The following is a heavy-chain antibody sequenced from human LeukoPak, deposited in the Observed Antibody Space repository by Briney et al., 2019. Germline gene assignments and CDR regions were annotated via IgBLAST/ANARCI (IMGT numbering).Heavy chain of an antibody. D-gene: IGHD3-22*01. CDR1: GYTFTGYY. Sequence: GASVKVSCKASGYTFTGYYMHWVRQAPGQGLEWMGWINPNSGGTNYAQKFQGRVTMTRDTSISTAYMELSRLRSDDTAVYHCARVNDSSGYPYFYYYGMDVWGQGTRVTVSS. J-gene: IGHJ6*02. V-gene: IGHV1-2*02. CDR2: INPNSGGT. CDR3: ARVNDSSGYPYFYYYGMDV.